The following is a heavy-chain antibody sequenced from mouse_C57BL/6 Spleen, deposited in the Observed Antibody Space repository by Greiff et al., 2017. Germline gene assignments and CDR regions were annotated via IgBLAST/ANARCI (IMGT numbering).Heavy chain of an antibody. V-gene: IGHV1-5*01. CDR2: IYPGNSDT. CDR1: GYTFTSYW. J-gene: IGHJ2*01. CDR3: TKDPKGGDYFDY. Sequence: EVKLVESGTVLARPGASVKMSCKTSGYTFTSYWMHWVKQRPGQGLEWIGAIYPGNSDTSYNQKFKGKAKLTAVTSASTAYMELSSLTNEDSAVYYCTKDPKGGDYFDYWGQGTTLTVSS.